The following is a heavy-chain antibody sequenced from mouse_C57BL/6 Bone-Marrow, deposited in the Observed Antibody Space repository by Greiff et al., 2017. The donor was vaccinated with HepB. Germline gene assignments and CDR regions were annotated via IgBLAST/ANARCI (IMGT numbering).Heavy chain of an antibody. Sequence: VQVVESGPGLVQPSQSLSITCTVSGFSLTSYGVHWVRQSPGKGLEWMGVIWSGGSTDYNAAFISRLSISKDNSKSQVFFKMNSLQADDTAIYYCARTLAYWGQGTLVTVSA. J-gene: IGHJ3*01. CDR2: IWSGGST. V-gene: IGHV2-2*01. CDR1: GFSLTSYG. CDR3: ARTLAY.